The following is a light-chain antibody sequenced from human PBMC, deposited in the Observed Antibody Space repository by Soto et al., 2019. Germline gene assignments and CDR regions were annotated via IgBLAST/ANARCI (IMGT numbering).Light chain of an antibody. CDR2: GAS. CDR1: QGIAKD. V-gene: IGKV1-6*01. J-gene: IGKJ1*01. CDR3: LQNYYSFRT. Sequence: ALQLTQSPSSLSASVGDRVTITCRASQGIAKDLGWYQQKPGKAPRLLIFGASFLQSGVPSRFSGSGYGTDSTLTINGLQPEDFATYYCLQNYYSFRTFGQGTKVEIK.